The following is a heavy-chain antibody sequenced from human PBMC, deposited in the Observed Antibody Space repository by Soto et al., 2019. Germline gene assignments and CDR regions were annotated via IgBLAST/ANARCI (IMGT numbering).Heavy chain of an antibody. CDR2: ISSSSGII. CDR3: ARGTAPAYYFDY. D-gene: IGHD5-18*01. CDR1: GFPFSSYN. V-gene: IGHV3-48*01. J-gene: IGHJ4*02. Sequence: GSLRLSCAASGFPFSSYNMNWVRQAPGKGLEWVSFISSSSGIIYYADSVKGRFTISRDNAKNSLYLQMNSLRAEDTAVYYCARGTAPAYYFDYWGQGTLVTSPQ.